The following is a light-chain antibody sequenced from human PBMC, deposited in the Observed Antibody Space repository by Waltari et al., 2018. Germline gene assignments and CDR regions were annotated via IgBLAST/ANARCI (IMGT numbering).Light chain of an antibody. CDR3: SSYGGSSTLV. J-gene: IGLJ2*01. CDR2: EVT. Sequence: QSALTQPPSASGSPGQSVTISCTGPSTDPAVYNFVAWYPQQPGKAPQLIIHEVTTRATGVPDRFSGSRSATTASLTVSGLQYEDEGDYYCSSYGGSSTLVFGGGTKLTVL. V-gene: IGLV2-8*01. CDR1: STDPAVYNF.